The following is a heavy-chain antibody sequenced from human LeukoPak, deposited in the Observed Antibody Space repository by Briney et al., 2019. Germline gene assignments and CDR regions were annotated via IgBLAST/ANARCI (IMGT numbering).Heavy chain of an antibody. Sequence: SETLSLTCTVSGGSVSSSHYWDWIRQPPGKGLEWIGSIYYGGSTYYNASLRSRVTTSVDTSKNQFSLKLSSVTAADTAVYYCAKSTYYYDTFVNAFDLWGQGTVVTVSS. D-gene: IGHD3-22*01. J-gene: IGHJ3*01. CDR2: IYYGGST. CDR3: AKSTYYYDTFVNAFDL. CDR1: GGSVSSSHY. V-gene: IGHV4-39*07.